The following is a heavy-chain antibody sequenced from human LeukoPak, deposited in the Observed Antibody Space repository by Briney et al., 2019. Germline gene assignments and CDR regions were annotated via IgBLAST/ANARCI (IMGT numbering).Heavy chain of an antibody. V-gene: IGHV3-48*03. Sequence: GGSLRLSCAASGFTFSSYEMNWVRQAPGKGLEWVSYISSSGSTIYYADSVKGRFTISRDNAKNSLYLQMNSLRAEDTAVYYYARGGKRESLLAFDIWGQGTMVTVSS. D-gene: IGHD3-10*01. J-gene: IGHJ3*02. CDR3: ARGGKRESLLAFDI. CDR2: ISSSGSTI. CDR1: GFTFSSYE.